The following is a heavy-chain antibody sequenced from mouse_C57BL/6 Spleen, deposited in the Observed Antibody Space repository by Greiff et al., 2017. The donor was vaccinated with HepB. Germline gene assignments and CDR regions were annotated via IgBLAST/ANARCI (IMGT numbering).Heavy chain of an antibody. CDR1: GYAFSSSW. V-gene: IGHV1-82*01. J-gene: IGHJ4*01. D-gene: IGHD2-2*01. Sequence: QVQLQQSGPELVKPGASVKISCKASGYAFSSSWMNWVKQRPGKGLEWIGRIYPGDGDTNYNGKFKGKATLTADKSSSTAYMQLSSLTSEDSAVYFCARENAYDDCYAMDYWGQGTSVTVSS. CDR3: ARENAYDDCYAMDY. CDR2: IYPGDGDT.